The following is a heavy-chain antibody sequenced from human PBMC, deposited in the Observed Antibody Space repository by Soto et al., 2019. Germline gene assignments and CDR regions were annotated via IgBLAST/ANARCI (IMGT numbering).Heavy chain of an antibody. D-gene: IGHD6-6*01. J-gene: IGHJ3*02. V-gene: IGHV1-2*04. CDR2: INPNSGGT. Sequence: ASVKVSCKASGYTFTGYYMHWVRQAPGQGLEWMGWINPNSGGTNYAQKFQGWVTMTRDTSISTAYMELSRLRSDDTAVYYCARDLQDSSSPAFDIWGQGTMVTVSS. CDR1: GYTFTGYY. CDR3: ARDLQDSSSPAFDI.